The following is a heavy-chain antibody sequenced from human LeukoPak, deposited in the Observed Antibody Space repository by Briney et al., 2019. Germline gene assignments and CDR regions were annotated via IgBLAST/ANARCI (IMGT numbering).Heavy chain of an antibody. CDR3: AKDLHPLNSVLLWFGDLYAFDI. CDR2: ITSGGSNK. V-gene: IGHV3-30*18. Sequence: GRSLRLSCAASGFTFSNYGMLRVRPAPGKGLEWLAIITSGGSNKYYAYSVKGRFTISRDNSKNTLYLQRNSLRAEDTAVFYCAKDLHPLNSVLLWFGDLYAFDIWGQGTMVTVSS. D-gene: IGHD3-10*01. CDR1: GFTFSNYG. J-gene: IGHJ3*02.